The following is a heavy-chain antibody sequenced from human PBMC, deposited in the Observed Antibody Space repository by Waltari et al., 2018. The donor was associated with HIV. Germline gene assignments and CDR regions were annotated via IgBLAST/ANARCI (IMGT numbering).Heavy chain of an antibody. CDR3: ARDRPNDYCGSGSTYYFDY. CDR2: INPNNGGT. D-gene: IGHD3-10*01. J-gene: IGHJ4*02. CDR1: GYTFTGYY. V-gene: IGHV1-2*02. Sequence: QVQLVQSGAEVKKPGASVKVSCKASGYTFTGYYMHWVRQAPGQGLEWMGWINPNNGGTNYAQKFQGRVTMTRDTSISTAYMELSRLRSDDTAVNYCARDRPNDYCGSGSTYYFDYWGQGTLVTVSS.